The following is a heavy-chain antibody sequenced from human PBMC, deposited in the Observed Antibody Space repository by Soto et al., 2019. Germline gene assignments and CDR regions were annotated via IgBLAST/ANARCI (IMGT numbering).Heavy chain of an antibody. CDR1: GYTFTGYY. CDR2: INPNSGGT. D-gene: IGHD2-15*01. J-gene: IGHJ6*02. CDR3: ARAVECGGGSCYSRDYYYYYGMHV. V-gene: IGHV1-2*04. Sequence: ASVKVSCKASGYTFTGYYMHWVRQAPGQGLEWMGWINPNSGGTNYAQKFQGWVTMTRDTSISTAYMELSRLRSDDTAVYYCARAVECGGGSCYSRDYYYYYGMHVWGQGTTVTVSS.